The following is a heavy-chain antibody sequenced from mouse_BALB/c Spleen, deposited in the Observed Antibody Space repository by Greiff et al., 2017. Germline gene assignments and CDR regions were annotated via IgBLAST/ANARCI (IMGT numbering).Heavy chain of an antibody. Sequence: VQLQQSGAELMKPGASVKISCKATGYTFSSYWIEWVKQRPGHGLEWIGEILPGSGSTNYNEKFKGKATFTADTSSNTAYMQLSSLTSEDSAVYYCARPYYYGSSPWYFDVWGAGTTVTVSS. V-gene: IGHV1-9*01. D-gene: IGHD1-1*01. CDR2: ILPGSGST. CDR3: ARPYYYGSSPWYFDV. CDR1: GYTFSSYW. J-gene: IGHJ1*01.